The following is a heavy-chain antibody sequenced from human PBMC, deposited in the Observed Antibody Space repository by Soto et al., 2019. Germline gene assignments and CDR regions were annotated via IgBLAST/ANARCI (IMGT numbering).Heavy chain of an antibody. CDR2: IWYDGSNK. CDR1: GFTFSSYG. V-gene: IGHV3-33*01. CDR3: AREGGYYDFWSGYGGYYYYGMDV. J-gene: IGHJ6*02. D-gene: IGHD3-3*01. Sequence: PGGSLRLSCAASGFTFSSYGMHWVRQAPGKGLEWVAVIWYDGSNKYYADSVKGRFTISRDNSKNTLYLQMNSLRAEDTAVYYCAREGGYYDFWSGYGGYYYYGMDVWGQGT.